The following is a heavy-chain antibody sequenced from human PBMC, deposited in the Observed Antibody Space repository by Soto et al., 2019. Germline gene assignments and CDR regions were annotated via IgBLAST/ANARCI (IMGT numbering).Heavy chain of an antibody. V-gene: IGHV1-2*02. D-gene: IGHD3-10*01. Sequence: GASVKVSCKASGYTFTGHYMHWVRQVSGKGLEYLGWLKSDNGGAYYAPKFQGRVTFTRDTPTTTAYMELSGLRSDDTAVYFCARDLCPLGSGSACPLYGLDFWGQGTTVTVSS. CDR3: ARDLCPLGSGSACPLYGLDF. CDR1: GYTFTGHY. J-gene: IGHJ6*02. CDR2: LKSDNGGA.